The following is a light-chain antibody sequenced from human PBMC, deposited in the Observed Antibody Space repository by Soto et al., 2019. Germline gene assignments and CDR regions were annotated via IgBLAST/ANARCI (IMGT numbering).Light chain of an antibody. CDR1: SSDVGSYRS. CDR2: EGT. V-gene: IGLV2-23*03. J-gene: IGLJ3*02. CDR3: CSYAGSSIVAM. Sequence: QSVLTQPASVSGSPGQSITISCTGASSDVGSYRSVSWYQQHPGKAPKLMIYEGTKRPSGVSNRFSGFKSGNTASLTISGLQAEDEADYYCCSYAGSSIVAMFGGGTKLTVL.